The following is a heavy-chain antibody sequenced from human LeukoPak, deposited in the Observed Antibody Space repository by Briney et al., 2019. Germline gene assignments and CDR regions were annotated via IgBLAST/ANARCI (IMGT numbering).Heavy chain of an antibody. Sequence: GRSLRLSCAASRFTFSTYGMHWVRQAPGKGLEWVAVISYDGSNKYYADSVKGRFTTSRDNSKNTLYLQMNSLRVEDTAVYYCAKGGPPTGASPRPWDFNYWGQGTLVTVSS. V-gene: IGHV3-30*18. J-gene: IGHJ4*02. CDR2: ISYDGSNK. CDR3: AKGGPPTGASPRPWDFNY. CDR1: RFTFSTYG. D-gene: IGHD1-26*01.